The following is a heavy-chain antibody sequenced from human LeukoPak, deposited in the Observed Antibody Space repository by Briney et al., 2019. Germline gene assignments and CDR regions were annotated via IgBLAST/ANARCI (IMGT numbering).Heavy chain of an antibody. V-gene: IGHV3-23*01. CDR2: ISGSGGGT. J-gene: IGHJ4*02. CDR1: GFTFSSIA. Sequence: GGSLRLSCAASGFTFSSIAMSWVRQAPDKGLEWVSTISGSGGGTYYADSVKGRFTVSRDNAKNSLYLQMNSLRAEDTAVYYCATDQDYYDSSGYDYALAYWGQGTLVTVSS. CDR3: ATDQDYYDSSGYDYALAY. D-gene: IGHD3-22*01.